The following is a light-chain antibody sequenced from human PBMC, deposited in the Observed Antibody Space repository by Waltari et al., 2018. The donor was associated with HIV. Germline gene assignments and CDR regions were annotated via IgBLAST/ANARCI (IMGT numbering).Light chain of an antibody. Sequence: DVVMTQSPDALVGSLGERVPLNCKSSQSILSNSNKKNYLAWYQQRPGQPPKLLVYWASTRESGVPARFSGSGSGTDFTLTISNLQAEDAAIYYCQQYYRTPPAFGQGTKVEI. V-gene: IGKV4-1*01. J-gene: IGKJ1*01. CDR3: QQYYRTPPA. CDR2: WAS. CDR1: QSILSNSNKKNY.